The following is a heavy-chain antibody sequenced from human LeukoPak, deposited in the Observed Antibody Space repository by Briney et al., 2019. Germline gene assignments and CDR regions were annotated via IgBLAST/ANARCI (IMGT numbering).Heavy chain of an antibody. CDR2: MNPNSGNT. J-gene: IGHJ6*03. CDR3: ASRRSTSVYYYYYYMDV. Sequence: ASVKVSCKASGYTFPSYDINWVRRATGQGLEWMGWMNPNSGNTGYAQKFQGRVTMTRNTSISTAYMELSSLRSEDTAVYYCASRRSTSVYYYYYYMDVWGKGTTVTISS. V-gene: IGHV1-8*01. D-gene: IGHD2-2*01. CDR1: GYTFPSYD.